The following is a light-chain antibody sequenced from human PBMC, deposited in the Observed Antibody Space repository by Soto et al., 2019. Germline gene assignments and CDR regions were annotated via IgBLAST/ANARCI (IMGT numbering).Light chain of an antibody. CDR2: AAS. CDR3: QQSYSTPAWT. J-gene: IGKJ1*01. CDR1: QSSSSY. Sequence: DIQMTQSPSSLSASVGDRVTITCRASQSSSSYLNWYQQKPGKAPKLLIYAASSLQSGVPSRFSGSGSGTDFTLTLSSLPPEDFAPYYCQQSYSTPAWTFCQGTKVEIK. V-gene: IGKV1-39*01.